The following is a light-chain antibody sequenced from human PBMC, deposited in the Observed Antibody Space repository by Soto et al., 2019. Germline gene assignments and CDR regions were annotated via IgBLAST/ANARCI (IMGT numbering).Light chain of an antibody. CDR2: EVS. J-gene: IGLJ2*01. Sequence: QSALTQPASVSGSPGQSITISCTGTSSDVGSYNLVSWYQQHPGKAPKLIIYEVSKRPSGVSNRFSGSWSGNTASLTISGLQAEDEADYCCCSYAGGRTLVFGGGTKLTVL. CDR3: CSYAGGRTLV. V-gene: IGLV2-23*02. CDR1: SSDVGSYNL.